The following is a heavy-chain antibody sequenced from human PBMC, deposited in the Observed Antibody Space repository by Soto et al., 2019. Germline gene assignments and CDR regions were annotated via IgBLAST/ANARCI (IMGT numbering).Heavy chain of an antibody. CDR3: GEVSEAAVAGDYFDY. CDR1: GFTFSSYA. J-gene: IGHJ4*02. CDR2: ISGSGGST. Sequence: PGGSLRLSCAASGFTFSSYAMSWVRQPPGKGLEWVSAISGSGGSTYYADSVKGRFTISRDISKNTLYLQMNSLRAGDTAVYYCGEVSEAAVAGDYFDYWGQGTLVTVSS. V-gene: IGHV3-23*01. D-gene: IGHD6-19*01.